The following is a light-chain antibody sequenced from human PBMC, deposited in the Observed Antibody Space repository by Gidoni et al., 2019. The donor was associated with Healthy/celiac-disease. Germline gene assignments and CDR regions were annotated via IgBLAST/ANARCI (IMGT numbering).Light chain of an antibody. J-gene: IGKJ3*01. V-gene: IGKV1-33*01. Sequence: DIQMTQSPSSLSASVGDRVTITCQASQAISNYLNWYQQKPGKAPKLLIYDASNLETGVPSRFSGSGSGTDFTFTISSLQPEDIATYYCQQYDNLPFTFGPETKVDIK. CDR3: QQYDNLPFT. CDR2: DAS. CDR1: QAISNY.